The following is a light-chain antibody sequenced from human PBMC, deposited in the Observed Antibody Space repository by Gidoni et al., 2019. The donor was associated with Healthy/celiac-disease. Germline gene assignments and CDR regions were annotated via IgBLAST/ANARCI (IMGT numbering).Light chain of an antibody. CDR1: SSDVGGYNY. CDR2: DVS. CDR3: SSYAGSNNLV. J-gene: IGLJ2*01. V-gene: IGLV2-8*01. Sequence: SAPPQPPSASGSPGQSVPISCTGTSSDVGGYNYVSWYQQHPGKAPKLMLYDVSKRPSGVPDRFSGSKSGNTASLTVSGLQAEDEADYYCSSYAGSNNLVFGGGTKLTVL.